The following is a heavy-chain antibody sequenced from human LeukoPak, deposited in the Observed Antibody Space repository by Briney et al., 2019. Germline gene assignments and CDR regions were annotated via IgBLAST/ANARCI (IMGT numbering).Heavy chain of an antibody. CDR2: IYPGDSDT. Sequence: NPGESLKISCKSSGYSFTTYWIAWVRQMPGKGLEWMGIIYPGDSDTRYSPSFQGQVTISADKSISTAYLQWTSLKASDSAMYYCARLLRWLQPFDYWGQGTLVTVSS. V-gene: IGHV5-51*01. CDR1: GYSFTTYW. CDR3: ARLLRWLQPFDY. D-gene: IGHD5-24*01. J-gene: IGHJ4*02.